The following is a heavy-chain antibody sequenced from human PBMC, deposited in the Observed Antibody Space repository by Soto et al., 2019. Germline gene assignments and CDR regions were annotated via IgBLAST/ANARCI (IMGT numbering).Heavy chain of an antibody. D-gene: IGHD3-22*01. CDR1: GFTSSSYV. CDR3: ARGVFSYYGSGGYSPDY. J-gene: IGHJ4*02. V-gene: IGHV3-30-3*01. CDR2: ISFDGSKK. Sequence: LRLSRKGSGFTSSSYVMTGVRQGPGKGLEWVALISFDGSKKNYADSVKGRFTISRENSKNMMYLQMTSPRPVDTAVYYCARGVFSYYGSGGYSPDYSGKGALVT.